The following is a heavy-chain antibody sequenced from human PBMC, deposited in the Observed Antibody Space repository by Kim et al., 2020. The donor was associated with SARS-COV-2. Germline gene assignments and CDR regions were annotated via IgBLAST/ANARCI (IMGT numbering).Heavy chain of an antibody. Sequence: DSVKGRFTISRDNAKNSLYLQMNSLRAEDTAVYYCARAFWSKVRGVNPDYWGQGTLVTVSS. V-gene: IGHV3-21*01. D-gene: IGHD3-10*01. CDR3: ARAFWSKVRGVNPDY. J-gene: IGHJ4*02.